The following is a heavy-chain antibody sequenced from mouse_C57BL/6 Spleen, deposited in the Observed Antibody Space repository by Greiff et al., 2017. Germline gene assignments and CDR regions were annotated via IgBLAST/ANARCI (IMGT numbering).Heavy chain of an antibody. J-gene: IGHJ4*01. V-gene: IGHV1-64*01. CDR1: GYTFTSYW. Sequence: QVQLQQPGAELVKPGASVKLSCKASGYTFTSYWMHWVKQRPGQGLEWIGMIHPNSGSTNYNEKFKSKATLTVDKSSSTAYMQLSSLTSEDSAVYYCARGGYYGSSYGKNYAMDYWGQGTSVTVSS. D-gene: IGHD1-1*01. CDR3: ARGGYYGSSYGKNYAMDY. CDR2: IHPNSGST.